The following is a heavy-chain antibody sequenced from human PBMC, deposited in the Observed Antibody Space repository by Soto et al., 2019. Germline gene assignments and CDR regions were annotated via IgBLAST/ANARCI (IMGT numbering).Heavy chain of an antibody. CDR2: INNDGSST. J-gene: IGHJ4*02. CDR3: ARVSLLYDFWSGYYGY. D-gene: IGHD3-3*01. Sequence: PGGSLRLSCAASGFTFSSYWMHWVRQAPGKGLVWVSRINNDGSSTSYADSVKGRFTISRDNAKNTLYLKMNSLRAEDTAVYYCARVSLLYDFWSGYYGYWGQGT. CDR1: GFTFSSYW. V-gene: IGHV3-74*01.